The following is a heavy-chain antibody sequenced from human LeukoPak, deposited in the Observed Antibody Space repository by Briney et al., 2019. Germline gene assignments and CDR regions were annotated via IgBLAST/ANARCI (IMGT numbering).Heavy chain of an antibody. D-gene: IGHD6-13*01. J-gene: IGHJ5*02. V-gene: IGHV4-59*01. CDR3: ARDGSAWYGWFDP. CDR1: GGSISSYY. Sequence: SETLSLTCTVSGGSISSYYWSWIRQPPGKGLEWIGYIYYSGSTNYNPSLKSRVTISVDTSKNQFSLKLSSVTAADTAVYYCARDGSAWYGWFDPWGQGTLVTVSS. CDR2: IYYSGST.